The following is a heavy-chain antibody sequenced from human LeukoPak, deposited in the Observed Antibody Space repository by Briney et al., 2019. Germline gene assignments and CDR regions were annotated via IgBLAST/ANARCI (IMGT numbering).Heavy chain of an antibody. Sequence: GGSLRLSCAASGFTFSYYDMHWVRQATGKGLEWVSTILSTGDTYYAGSVKGRFTISRENAKNSLYLQMNGLRAGDTAVYYCARATKGFDYWGQGTLVTVSS. CDR3: ARATKGFDY. CDR1: GFTFSYYD. CDR2: ILSTGDT. J-gene: IGHJ4*02. V-gene: IGHV3-13*04.